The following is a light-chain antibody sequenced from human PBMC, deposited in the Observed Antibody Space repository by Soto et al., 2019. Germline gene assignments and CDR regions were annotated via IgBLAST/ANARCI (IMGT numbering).Light chain of an antibody. CDR2: AAS. V-gene: IGKV1-39*01. J-gene: IGKJ5*01. Sequence: DIQMTQSPSSLSASVGDRVTITFRASESIRDYLNWYQQKPGKAPTLLIYAASTLQSGVPSRFSGSGSGTDFTLTISNLQPEDFATYYCQQSYSTLPITFGQGTRLEIK. CDR3: QQSYSTLPIT. CDR1: ESIRDY.